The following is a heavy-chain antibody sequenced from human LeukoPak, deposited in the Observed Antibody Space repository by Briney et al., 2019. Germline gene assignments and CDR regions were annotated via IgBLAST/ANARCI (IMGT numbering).Heavy chain of an antibody. CDR1: GFTFSNYW. D-gene: IGHD2-2*03. J-gene: IGHJ4*02. Sequence: GGSLRLSCATSGFTFSNYWVTWLRQAPGKGLEWVANIKQDGSEMHYADVVMGRFTISRDNAKASLLLQMNSLRAEDTAVYYCARDDRCGYYDYWGQGTLVTVSS. CDR3: ARDDRCGYYDY. CDR2: IKQDGSEM. V-gene: IGHV3-7*01.